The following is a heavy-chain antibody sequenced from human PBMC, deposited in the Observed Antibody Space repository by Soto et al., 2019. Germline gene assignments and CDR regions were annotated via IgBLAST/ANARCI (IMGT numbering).Heavy chain of an antibody. CDR2: FAHSGTT. Sequence: QVQLQESGPGLMKPSETLSLTCTVSGASITSSSYWSWIRQPAGKGLEWIGRFAHSGTTNYNPSLRSRATLAADVSKSQFSLRLTCVTAADTALYYCARGMTPPGAPAWYYFDSWGQGTLVTVSS. D-gene: IGHD2-8*02. J-gene: IGHJ4*02. CDR3: ARGMTPPGAPAWYYFDS. V-gene: IGHV4-4*07. CDR1: GASITSSSY.